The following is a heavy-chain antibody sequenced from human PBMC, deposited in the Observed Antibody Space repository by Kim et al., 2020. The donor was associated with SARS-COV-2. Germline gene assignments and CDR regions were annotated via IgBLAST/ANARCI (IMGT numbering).Heavy chain of an antibody. CDR2: ISSSSSTI. CDR3: ARGTPPGD. V-gene: IGHV3-48*02. J-gene: IGHJ4*02. CDR1: GFTFSSYS. Sequence: GGSLRLSCAASGFTFSSYSMNWVRQAPGKGLEWVSYISSSSSTIYYADSVKGRFTISRDNAKNSVYLQKNSLRDEDKAVYYCARGTPPGDWGQGTLV.